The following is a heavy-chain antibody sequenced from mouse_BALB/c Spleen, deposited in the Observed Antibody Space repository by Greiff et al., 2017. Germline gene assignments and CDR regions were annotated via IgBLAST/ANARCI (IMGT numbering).Heavy chain of an antibody. J-gene: IGHJ1*01. D-gene: IGHD2-4*01. CDR1: GYTFTSYW. Sequence: VQLQQSGAELARPGASVKLSCKASGYTFTSYWMQWVKQRPGQGLEWIGAIYPGDGDTRYTQKFKGKATLTADKSSSTAYMQLSSLASEDSAVYYCARLTITDWYFDVWGAGTTVTVSS. V-gene: IGHV1-87*01. CDR3: ARLTITDWYFDV. CDR2: IYPGDGDT.